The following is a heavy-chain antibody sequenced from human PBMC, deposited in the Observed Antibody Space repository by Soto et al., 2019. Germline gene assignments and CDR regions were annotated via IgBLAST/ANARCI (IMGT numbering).Heavy chain of an antibody. D-gene: IGHD4-17*01. CDR2: INPNSGGT. CDR3: ARGGGRVGDYYYYYYGMDV. CDR1: GYTFTGYY. V-gene: IGHV1-2*02. J-gene: IGHJ6*02. Sequence: ASVKVSCKASGYTFTGYYMHWVRQAPGQGLEWMGWINPNSGGTNYAQKFQGRVTMTRDTSISTAYMELSRLRSDDTAVYYWARGGGRVGDYYYYYYGMDVWGQGTTVTVSS.